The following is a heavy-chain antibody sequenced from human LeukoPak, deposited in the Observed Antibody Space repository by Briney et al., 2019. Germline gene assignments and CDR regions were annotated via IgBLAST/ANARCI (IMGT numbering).Heavy chain of an antibody. Sequence: GGSLRLSCAASGFTFSSYAMHWVRKVPGKGLEWVAVISYDGSNKYYADSVKGRFTISRDNSKNTLYLQMNSLRAEDTAVYYCARGMATSYFDYWGQGTLVTVSS. CDR3: ARGMATSYFDY. V-gene: IGHV3-30*01. CDR2: ISYDGSNK. CDR1: GFTFSSYA. J-gene: IGHJ4*02. D-gene: IGHD5-24*01.